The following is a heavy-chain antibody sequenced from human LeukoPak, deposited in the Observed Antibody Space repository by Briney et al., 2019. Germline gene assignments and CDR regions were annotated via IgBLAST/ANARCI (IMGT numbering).Heavy chain of an antibody. Sequence: SETLSLTCAVYGGSFSGYYWSWIRQPPGKGLEWIGEINHSGSTNYNPSLKSRVTISVDTSKNQFSLKLSSVTAADTAVYYCARSRGNYGQYYFDYWGQGTLVTVSS. J-gene: IGHJ4*02. D-gene: IGHD1-7*01. V-gene: IGHV4-34*01. CDR3: ARSRGNYGQYYFDY. CDR2: INHSGST. CDR1: GGSFSGYY.